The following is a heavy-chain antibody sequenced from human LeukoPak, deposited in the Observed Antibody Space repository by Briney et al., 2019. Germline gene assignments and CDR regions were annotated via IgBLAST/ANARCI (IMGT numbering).Heavy chain of an antibody. CDR2: ISYDGSNK. J-gene: IGHJ4*02. CDR1: GFTFSSYA. V-gene: IGHV3-30-3*01. D-gene: IGHD2-2*01. CDR3: ASNSPYCSSTSCPDY. Sequence: GGSLRLSCAASGFTFSSYAMHWVRQAPGKGLEWVAVISYDGSNKYYAGSVKGRFTISRDNSKNTLYLQMNSLRAEDTAVYYCASNSPYCSSTSCPDYWGQGTLVTVSS.